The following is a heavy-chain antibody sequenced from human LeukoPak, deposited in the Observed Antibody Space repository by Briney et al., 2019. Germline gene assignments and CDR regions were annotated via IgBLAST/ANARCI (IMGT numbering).Heavy chain of an antibody. CDR1: GYTFTSYG. D-gene: IGHD3-22*01. CDR3: ARLYYDSSGYSNYFDY. Sequence: ATVKVSCKASGYTFTSYGISWVRQAPGQGLEWMGWISEYNGHTNYAQKLQGRVTMTTDTSTSTAYMELRSLRSDDTAVYYCARLYYDSSGYSNYFDYWGQGTLVTVSS. CDR2: ISEYNGHT. J-gene: IGHJ4*02. V-gene: IGHV1-18*01.